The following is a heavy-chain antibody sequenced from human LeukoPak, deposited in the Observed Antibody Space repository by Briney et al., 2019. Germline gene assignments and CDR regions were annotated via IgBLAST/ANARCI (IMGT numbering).Heavy chain of an antibody. D-gene: IGHD1-26*01. Sequence: SETLSLTCTVSGGSISSYYWSWIRQPAGKGLEWIGRIYASGSTNYNPSLRSRVTMSVDTSKNQFSLKVTSVTAADTAVYYCARDGRGGNYYYFDFWGQGTLVTVSS. CDR1: GGSISSYY. V-gene: IGHV4-4*07. CDR3: ARDGRGGNYYYFDF. J-gene: IGHJ4*02. CDR2: IYASGST.